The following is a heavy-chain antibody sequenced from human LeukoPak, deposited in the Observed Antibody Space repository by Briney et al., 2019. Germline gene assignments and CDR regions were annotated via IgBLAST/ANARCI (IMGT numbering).Heavy chain of an antibody. Sequence: AASLKVSCKASGYTFTGYYMHWVRQAPGQGVGWMGWITPNSGGTNYAQKLQGRVTMTRDTSISTAYMELSRLRSDDTAVYYCAREDYISSFPDYWGQGTLVTVSS. CDR1: GYTFTGYY. J-gene: IGHJ4*02. CDR2: ITPNSGGT. CDR3: AREDYISSFPDY. D-gene: IGHD6-13*01. V-gene: IGHV1-2*02.